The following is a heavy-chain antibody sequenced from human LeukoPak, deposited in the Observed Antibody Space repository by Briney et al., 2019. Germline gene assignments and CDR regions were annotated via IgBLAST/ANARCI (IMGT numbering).Heavy chain of an antibody. V-gene: IGHV5-51*01. D-gene: IGHD3-3*01. CDR1: GYSFTSYW. CDR3: ARQHDFWSGYHGGAFDI. J-gene: IGHJ3*02. CDR2: IYPGDSDT. Sequence: GESLKISCKGSGYSFTSYWIGWVRQMPGKGLEWMGIIYPGDSDTRYSPSSQGQVTISADKSISTAYLQWSSLKASDTAMYYCARQHDFWSGYHGGAFDIWGQGTMVTVSS.